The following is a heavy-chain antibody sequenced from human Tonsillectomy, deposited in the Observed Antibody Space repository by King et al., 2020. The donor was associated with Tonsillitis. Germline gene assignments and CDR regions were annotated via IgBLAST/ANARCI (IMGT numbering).Heavy chain of an antibody. J-gene: IGHJ4*02. CDR1: GFTFGDYA. CDR3: TRGGRFLEWFFDY. CDR2: IRSKAYGGTT. Sequence: VQLVESGGGLVQPGRSLRLSCTASGFTFGDYAMSWFRQAPGKGLEWVGCIRSKAYGGTTEYAASVKGRFTISRDDSKSIAYLQMNSLKTEDTAVYYCTRGGRFLEWFFDYWGQGTLVTVSS. V-gene: IGHV3-49*03. D-gene: IGHD3-3*01.